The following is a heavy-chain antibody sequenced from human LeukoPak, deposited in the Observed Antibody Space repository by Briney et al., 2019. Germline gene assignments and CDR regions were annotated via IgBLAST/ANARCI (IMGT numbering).Heavy chain of an antibody. Sequence: SETLSLTCAVYGGSFSGYYWSWIRQPPGKGLEWIGEINHSGSTNYNPSLKSRVTISADTSKNQFSLKLSSVTAADTAVYYCAREVGDTAMVTHFDYWGQGTLVTVSS. J-gene: IGHJ4*02. D-gene: IGHD5-18*01. CDR1: GGSFSGYY. CDR2: INHSGST. V-gene: IGHV4-34*01. CDR3: AREVGDTAMVTHFDY.